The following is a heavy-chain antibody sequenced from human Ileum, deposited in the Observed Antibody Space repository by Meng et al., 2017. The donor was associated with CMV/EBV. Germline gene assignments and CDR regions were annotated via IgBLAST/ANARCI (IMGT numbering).Heavy chain of an antibody. CDR1: GGTFNSYG. J-gene: IGHJ4*02. CDR2: IIPILDRP. V-gene: IGHV1-69*10. Sequence: SVKVSCKASGGTFNSYGISWVRQAPGQGLEWMGGIIPILDRPNYAQKFQGRVTITADKSTNTAYMELTGLRSEDTAVYYCARDPTVVTAGFFDYWGQGTLVTVSS. D-gene: IGHD4-23*01. CDR3: ARDPTVVTAGFFDY.